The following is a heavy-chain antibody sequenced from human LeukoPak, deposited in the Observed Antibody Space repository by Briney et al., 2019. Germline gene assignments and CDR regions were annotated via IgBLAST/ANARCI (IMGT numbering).Heavy chain of an antibody. Sequence: GGSLRLSCAASRFTFSSYAMSWVRQAPGKGLEWGSVISGSSDRTSYADSVKGRFTISRDNSKNTLSLQMNSLRAEDTGVYFCAKMYCTSTSFSYFDYWGQGTLVTVSS. D-gene: IGHD2-2*01. V-gene: IGHV3-23*01. CDR2: ISGSSDRT. J-gene: IGHJ4*02. CDR3: AKMYCTSTSFSYFDY. CDR1: RFTFSSYA.